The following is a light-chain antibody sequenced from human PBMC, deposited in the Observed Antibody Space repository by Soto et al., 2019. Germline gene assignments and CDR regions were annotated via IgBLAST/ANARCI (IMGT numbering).Light chain of an antibody. V-gene: IGKV3-15*01. CDR3: QQYNKRPPWT. CDR2: GAS. Sequence: EVVMTQSPGTLSVSPGERTTLSCRASQSVSSDLAWYQQKPGQAPRLLIYGASTRATGIPARFSGSGSGTEFTLTISSLPSEDFALYYCQQYNKRPPWTFGQGTKVEIK. CDR1: QSVSSD. J-gene: IGKJ1*01.